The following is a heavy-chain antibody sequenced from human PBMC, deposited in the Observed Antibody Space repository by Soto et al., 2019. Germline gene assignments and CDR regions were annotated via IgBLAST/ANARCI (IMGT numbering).Heavy chain of an antibody. CDR1: ECTFSNYG. V-gene: IGHV3-30-3*01. CDR2: ISYDGSNK. CDR3: ARDLGAAAYYYYGMDV. Sequence: RVPCAASECTFSNYGRHWVRKNPGKGLEWVAVISYDGSNKYYADSVKGRFTISRDNSKNTLYLQMNSLRAEDTAVYYCARDLGAAAYYYYGMDVWGQGTTVTVSS. J-gene: IGHJ6*02. D-gene: IGHD6-13*01.